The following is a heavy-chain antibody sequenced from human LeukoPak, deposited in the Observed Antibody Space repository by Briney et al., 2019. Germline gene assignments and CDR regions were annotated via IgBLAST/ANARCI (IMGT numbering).Heavy chain of an antibody. D-gene: IGHD6-13*01. CDR3: ARGTIAAAGTGAFDI. J-gene: IGHJ3*02. CDR1: GFTLSNYA. Sequence: GGSLRLSCAASGFTLSNYAMSWVRQAPGKGLEWVSAISGSGGSTYYADSVKGRFTISRDNSKNTLYLQMNSLRAEDTAVYYCARGTIAAAGTGAFDIWGQGTMVTVSS. V-gene: IGHV3-23*01. CDR2: ISGSGGST.